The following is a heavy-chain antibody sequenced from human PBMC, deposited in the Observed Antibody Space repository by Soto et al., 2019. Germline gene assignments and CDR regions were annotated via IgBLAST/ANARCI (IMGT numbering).Heavy chain of an antibody. D-gene: IGHD2-2*01. Sequence: GASVKVSCKASGYTFTSYYMHWVRQAPGQGLEWMGIINPSGGSTSYAQKFQGRVTMTRDTSTSTVYMELSSLRSEDTAVYYCARDIVVVPAAMGMYYYYGMDVWGQGTTVTVSS. CDR3: ARDIVVVPAAMGMYYYYGMDV. V-gene: IGHV1-46*03. CDR1: GYTFTSYY. CDR2: INPSGGST. J-gene: IGHJ6*02.